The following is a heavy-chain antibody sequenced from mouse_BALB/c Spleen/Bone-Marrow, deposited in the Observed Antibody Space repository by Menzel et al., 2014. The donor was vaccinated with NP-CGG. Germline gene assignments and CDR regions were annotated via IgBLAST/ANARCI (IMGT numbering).Heavy chain of an antibody. CDR1: GFNIKDTY. D-gene: IGHD2-1*01. J-gene: IGHJ4*01. Sequence: EVQVVESGAELVKPGASVKLSCTASGFNIKDTYMHWVKQRPEQGLEWIGRIDPANGNTKYDPKFQGKATITADTSSNTAYLQLSSLTSEDTAVYYCARVYPYAMDYWGQGTSVTVSS. CDR2: IDPANGNT. CDR3: ARVYPYAMDY. V-gene: IGHV14-3*02.